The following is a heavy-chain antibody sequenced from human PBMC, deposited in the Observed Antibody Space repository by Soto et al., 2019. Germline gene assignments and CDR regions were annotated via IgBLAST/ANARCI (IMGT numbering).Heavy chain of an antibody. D-gene: IGHD4-17*01. V-gene: IGHV1-8*01. CDR3: ASERSYGVDL. J-gene: IGHJ2*01. CDR1: GYTFTSYD. CDR2: MNPNSGNT. Sequence: QVQLVQSGAEVKKPGASVKVSCKASGYTFTSYDINWVRQATGQGLEWMGWMNPNSGNTGYAQKFQGRVTMTRNTSMSTVYMELSSLKSDDTAVYYCASERSYGVDLWGRGTLVTVSS.